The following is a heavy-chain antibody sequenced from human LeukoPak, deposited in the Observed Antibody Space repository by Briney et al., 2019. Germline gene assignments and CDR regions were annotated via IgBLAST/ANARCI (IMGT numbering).Heavy chain of an antibody. V-gene: IGHV4-34*01. CDR3: ARGTEGGSSPKINWFDP. D-gene: IGHD6-6*01. Sequence: SETLSLTCAVYGGSFSGYYWSWIRQPPGKGLEWIGEINHSGSTNYNPSLKSRVTISVDTSKNQFSLKLSSVTAADTAVYYCARGTEGGSSPKINWFDPWGQGTLVTVSS. J-gene: IGHJ5*02. CDR1: GGSFSGYY. CDR2: INHSGST.